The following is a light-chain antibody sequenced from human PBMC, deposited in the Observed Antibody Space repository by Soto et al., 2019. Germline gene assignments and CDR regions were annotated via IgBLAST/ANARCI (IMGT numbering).Light chain of an antibody. CDR3: SSYTSSSTLYV. CDR1: SSDVGGYNY. V-gene: IGLV2-14*01. CDR2: DVS. Sequence: QSVLTQLASASGSPGQSITISCTGTSSDVGGYNYVSWYQQHPGKASKLMIYDVSNRPSGVSNRFSGSKSGNTASLTISGLQAEDEADYYCSSYTSSSTLYVFGTGTKVTVL. J-gene: IGLJ1*01.